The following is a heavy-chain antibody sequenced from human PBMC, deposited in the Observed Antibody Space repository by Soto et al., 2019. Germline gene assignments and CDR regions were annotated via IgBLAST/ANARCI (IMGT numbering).Heavy chain of an antibody. D-gene: IGHD4-17*01. J-gene: IGHJ3*01. CDR1: GLNFAKYA. CDR2: INWNSGTL. V-gene: IGHV3-9*01. Sequence: EVQLVESGGGLVEPGGSLRLSCTASGLNFAKYAMNWVRQAPGRGLEWVSGINWNSGTLDYADSVKGRFTISRDNARKSLYLKMHRLSADDTALYYCAKDGDYGHYEGGLGEAYDVWGRGTMVTVSS. CDR3: AKDGDYGHYEGGLGEAYDV.